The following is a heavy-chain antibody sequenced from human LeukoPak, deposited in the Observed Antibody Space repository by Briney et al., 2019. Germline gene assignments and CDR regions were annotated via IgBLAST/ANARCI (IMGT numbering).Heavy chain of an antibody. V-gene: IGHV3-21*01. CDR3: AREPTTVTTAFDY. D-gene: IGHD4-17*01. Sequence: SGGSLRLSCAASGFTFSSYSMNWVRQAPGKGLEWVSSISSSSSSYIYYADSVKGRFTISRDNAKNSLYLQMNSLRAEDTAVYYCAREPTTVTTAFDYWGQGTLVTVSS. CDR2: ISSSSSSYI. CDR1: GFTFSSYS. J-gene: IGHJ4*02.